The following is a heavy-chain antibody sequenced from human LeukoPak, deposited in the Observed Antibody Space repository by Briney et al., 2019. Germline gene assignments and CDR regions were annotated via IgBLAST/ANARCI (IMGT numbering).Heavy chain of an antibody. CDR1: EFAFGSYA. CDR3: AKDLGTVTFDY. J-gene: IGHJ4*02. CDR2: ISDSGDNT. Sequence: GGSLRLSCAASEFAFGSYAMTWVRQAPGKGPEWVAAISDSGDNTYYTESMRGRFTISRDNSKNTLYLQMNSLRAEDTAVYYCAKDLGTVTFDYWGQGTLVTVSS. D-gene: IGHD4-17*01. V-gene: IGHV3-23*01.